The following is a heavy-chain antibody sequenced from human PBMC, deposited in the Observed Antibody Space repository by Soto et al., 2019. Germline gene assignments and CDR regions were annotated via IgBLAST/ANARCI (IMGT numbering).Heavy chain of an antibody. Sequence: GGSLRLSCAASGFTFSSYSMNWVRQAPGKGLEWVSSISSSSSYIYYADSVKGRFTISRDNAKNSLYLQMNSLRAEDTAVYYCARDINDGYYYSYYYYGMDVWGQGTTVTVSS. CDR2: ISSSSSYI. D-gene: IGHD3-22*01. CDR3: ARDINDGYYYSYYYYGMDV. CDR1: GFTFSSYS. V-gene: IGHV3-21*01. J-gene: IGHJ6*02.